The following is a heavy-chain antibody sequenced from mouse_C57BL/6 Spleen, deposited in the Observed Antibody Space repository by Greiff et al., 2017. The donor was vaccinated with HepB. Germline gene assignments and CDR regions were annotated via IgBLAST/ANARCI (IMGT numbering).Heavy chain of an antibody. Sequence: VQLQQPGAELVRPGSSVKLSCKASGYTFTSYWMDWVKQRPGQGLEWIGNIYPSDSETHYNQKFKDKATLTVEKSSSTAYMQLSSLTSEDSAVYYCALITTVVAEASFDYWGQGTTLTVSS. D-gene: IGHD1-1*01. CDR3: ALITTVVAEASFDY. CDR2: IYPSDSET. CDR1: GYTFTSYW. J-gene: IGHJ2*01. V-gene: IGHV1-61*01.